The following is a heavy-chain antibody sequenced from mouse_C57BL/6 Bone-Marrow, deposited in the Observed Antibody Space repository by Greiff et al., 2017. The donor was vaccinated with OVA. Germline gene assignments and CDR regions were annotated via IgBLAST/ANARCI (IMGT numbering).Heavy chain of an antibody. J-gene: IGHJ2*01. Sequence: VQLQQSGAELVRPGASVKLSCTASGFNIKDAYMHWVKQRPEQGLEWIGWIDPENGDTEYASKFQGKATITADPSSNTAYLQLSSLTSEDTAVYYCTSYGNFDYRGQGTTLTVSS. V-gene: IGHV14-4*01. CDR3: TSYGNFDY. CDR1: GFNIKDAY. D-gene: IGHD2-1*01. CDR2: IDPENGDT.